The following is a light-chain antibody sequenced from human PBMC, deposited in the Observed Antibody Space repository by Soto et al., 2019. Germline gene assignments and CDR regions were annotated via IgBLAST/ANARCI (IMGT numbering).Light chain of an antibody. J-gene: IGLJ3*02. CDR1: SSDVGNYNL. Sequence: QSALTQPASVSGSPGQSITISCTGTSSDVGNYNLVSWYQQHPGKAPKLMIYEGSKRPSGVSNRFSGSKSGNTASLTISGLQTEDEADYYCCSYADSSTFWVFGGGTKLTVL. CDR2: EGS. V-gene: IGLV2-23*01. CDR3: CSYADSSTFWV.